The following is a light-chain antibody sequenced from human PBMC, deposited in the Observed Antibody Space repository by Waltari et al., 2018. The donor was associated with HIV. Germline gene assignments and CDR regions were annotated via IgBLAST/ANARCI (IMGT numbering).Light chain of an antibody. V-gene: IGLV2-14*03. CDR1: SSDAGGDAY. CDR2: DVS. CDR3: ASYTSSSTVV. Sequence: SALTQPASLSGSPGQSLTISCTGTSSDAGGDAYVSWYPHYPGRAPNLMLYDVSHRPSGVANRFSASKSGNTASLTISGLQAEDEADYYCASYTSSSTVVFGGGTKLTVL. J-gene: IGLJ2*01.